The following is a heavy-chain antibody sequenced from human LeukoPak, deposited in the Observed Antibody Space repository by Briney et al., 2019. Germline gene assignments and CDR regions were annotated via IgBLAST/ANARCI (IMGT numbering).Heavy chain of an antibody. D-gene: IGHD3-22*01. CDR1: GFTFDDYA. J-gene: IGHJ4*02. CDR2: ISWNSGSI. CDR3: AKDINGGYPYYFDY. Sequence: PGRSLRLSCAASGFTFDDYAMHWVRQAPGKGLEWVSGISWNSGSIGYADSVKGRFTISRDNAKNSLYLQMNSLRAEDTALYYCAKDINGGYPYYFDYWGQGTLVTVSS. V-gene: IGHV3-9*01.